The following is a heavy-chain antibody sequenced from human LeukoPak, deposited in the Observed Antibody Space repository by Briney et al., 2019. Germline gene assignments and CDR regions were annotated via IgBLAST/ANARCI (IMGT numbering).Heavy chain of an antibody. CDR2: IIPIFGTA. D-gene: IGHD2-2*01. J-gene: IGHJ6*03. Sequence: SVKVSCKASGGTFSSYAISWVRQAPGQGLEWMGGIIPIFGTANYAQKFQGRVTITTDESTSTAYMELSSLGSEDTAVYYCARAPIVVVPAATTYYYYYYMDVWGKGTTVTVSS. CDR1: GGTFSSYA. V-gene: IGHV1-69*05. CDR3: ARAPIVVVPAATTYYYYYYMDV.